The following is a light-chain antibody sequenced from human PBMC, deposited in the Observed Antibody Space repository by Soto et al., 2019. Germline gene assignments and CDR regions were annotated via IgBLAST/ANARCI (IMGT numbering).Light chain of an antibody. V-gene: IGKV1-39*01. CDR2: AAS. CDR3: QQRSNWPPIT. CDR1: QTIIGY. Sequence: DIQMTQSPSSLSASIGDSVTITCRASQTIIGYLNWYQQKPGKAPRLLINAASNLQSGVPSRFRGSGSGTDFTLTISSLEPEDFAVYYCQQRSNWPPITFGQGTRLEIK. J-gene: IGKJ5*01.